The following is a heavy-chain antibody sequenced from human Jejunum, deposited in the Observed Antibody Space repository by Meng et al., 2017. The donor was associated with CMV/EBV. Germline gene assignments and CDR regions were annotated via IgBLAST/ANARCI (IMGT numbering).Heavy chain of an antibody. CDR2: INPNSGGT. Sequence: ASGYTFSGYYLHWVRQAPGQGLEWMGWINPNSGGTTYAQKFQGSVTMTRDTSITTAYMELSRLRSDDTAIYYCARRGAVGGSFDYWGQGTRVTVSS. D-gene: IGHD6-25*01. V-gene: IGHV1-2*02. J-gene: IGHJ4*02. CDR1: GYTFSGYY. CDR3: ARRGAVGGSFDY.